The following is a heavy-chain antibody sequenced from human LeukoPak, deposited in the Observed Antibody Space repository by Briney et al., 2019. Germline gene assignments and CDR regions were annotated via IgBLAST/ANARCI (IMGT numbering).Heavy chain of an antibody. V-gene: IGHV3-23*01. CDR3: AKGRLAHDY. CDR2: ISGSGDGT. CDR1: GFTFSNYA. Sequence: PGGSLRLSCAASGFTFSNYAMSWVRQAPGKGLEWVSSISGSGDGTYYADSVKGRFTISRDNSKNTLYLQMNSLRAEDTAVYYCAKGRLAHDYWGQGTLVTVSS. D-gene: IGHD3-10*01. J-gene: IGHJ4*02.